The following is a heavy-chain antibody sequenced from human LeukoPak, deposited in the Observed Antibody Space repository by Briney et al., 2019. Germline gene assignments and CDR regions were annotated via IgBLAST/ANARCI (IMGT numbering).Heavy chain of an antibody. CDR1: GFTFSSYW. D-gene: IGHD3-22*01. Sequence: GGSLRLSCAASGFTFSSYWMSWVRKAPGKGREWGANIKQDGSEKYYVDSVQGRFTISSNNTKNSLHLQMNSLRDEDTAVYYCASDYYDSSGYYRGESDEDAFDIWGQGTMVTVSS. V-gene: IGHV3-7*01. CDR2: IKQDGSEK. CDR3: ASDYYDSSGYYRGESDEDAFDI. J-gene: IGHJ3*02.